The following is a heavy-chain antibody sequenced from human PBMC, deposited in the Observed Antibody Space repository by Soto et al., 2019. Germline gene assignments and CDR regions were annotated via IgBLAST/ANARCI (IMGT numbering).Heavy chain of an antibody. J-gene: IGHJ4*02. CDR3: AHTTPAYSSSWGGTFDY. D-gene: IGHD6-13*01. CDR1: GFSLSTSGVG. V-gene: IGHV2-5*02. CDR2: IYWDDDK. Sequence: QITLKESGPTLVKPTQTLTLTCTFSGFSLSTSGVGVGWIRQPPGKALEWLALIYWDDDKRYSPSLKSRLTITKDTSKNQVVLTMTNMDPVDTATYYWAHTTPAYSSSWGGTFDYWGQGTLVTVSS.